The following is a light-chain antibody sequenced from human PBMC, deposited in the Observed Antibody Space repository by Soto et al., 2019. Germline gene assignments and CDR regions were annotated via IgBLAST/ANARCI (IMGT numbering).Light chain of an antibody. V-gene: IGKV3-20*01. J-gene: IGKJ5*01. Sequence: EIVMTQSPATLSVPPGERATLSCRASQSVSIDLAWYQQTPGQAPRLLIYGASTRATGIPVRFSGSGSETDFTLTISRLEPEDFALYYCQQYGSSAPITFGQGTRLEIK. CDR1: QSVSID. CDR3: QQYGSSAPIT. CDR2: GAS.